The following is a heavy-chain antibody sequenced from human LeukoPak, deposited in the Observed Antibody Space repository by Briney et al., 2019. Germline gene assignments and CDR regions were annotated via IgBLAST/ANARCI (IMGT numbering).Heavy chain of an antibody. V-gene: IGHV3-23*01. D-gene: IGHD6-19*01. Sequence: GSLRLSCAASGFTFSSYAMSWVRQAPGKGLEWVSTISGSGGTPYYADSVKGRFTISRDNSKNTLYLQMNSLRAEDTAVYYCARAEEGYWGQGTLVTVSS. CDR3: ARAEEGY. CDR1: GFTFSSYA. J-gene: IGHJ4*02. CDR2: ISGSGGTP.